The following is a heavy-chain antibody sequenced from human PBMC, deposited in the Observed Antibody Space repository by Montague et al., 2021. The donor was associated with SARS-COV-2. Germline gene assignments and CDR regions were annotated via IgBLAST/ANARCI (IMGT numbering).Heavy chain of an antibody. Sequence: SLRLSCAASGFTFSSYWMSWVRQAPGKGLEWVASIKEDGSEKDYVEPVKGRFTISRDNAKNSLHLQMNSLRADDTAVYYCARDFAHYTGYVAGYFDYWGQGTLVTVSS. CDR1: GFTFSSYW. CDR2: IKEDGSEK. D-gene: IGHD5-12*01. CDR3: ARDFAHYTGYVAGYFDY. J-gene: IGHJ4*02. V-gene: IGHV3-7*05.